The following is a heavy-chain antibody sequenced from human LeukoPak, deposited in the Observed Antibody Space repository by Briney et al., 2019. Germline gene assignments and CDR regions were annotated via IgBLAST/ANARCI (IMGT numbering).Heavy chain of an antibody. CDR3: ARIIAVAGYYFDY. CDR2: ISGYNGNT. V-gene: IGHV1-18*01. J-gene: IGHJ4*02. CDR1: GYSFTSYG. Sequence: ASVKVSCKASGYSFTSYGISWVRQAPGQGLEWIGWISGYNGNTNYVQKFQGRVTMTRDTSISTAYMELSRLRSDDTAVYYCARIIAVAGYYFDYWGQGTLVTVSS. D-gene: IGHD6-19*01.